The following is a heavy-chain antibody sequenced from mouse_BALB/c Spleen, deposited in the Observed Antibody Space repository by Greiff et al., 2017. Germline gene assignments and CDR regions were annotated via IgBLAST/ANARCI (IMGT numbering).Heavy chain of an antibody. CDR2: IYPGSGNT. V-gene: IGHV1-84*02. J-gene: IGHJ4*01. CDR1: GYTFTDYY. Sequence: VQLQQSGPELVKPGASVKISCKASGYTFTDYYINWVKQKPGQGLEWIGWIYPGSGNTKYNEKFKGKATLTVDTSSSTAYMQLSSLTSEDTAVYFCARSGRYYGSSYDYAMDYWGQGTSVTVSS. D-gene: IGHD1-1*01. CDR3: ARSGRYYGSSYDYAMDY.